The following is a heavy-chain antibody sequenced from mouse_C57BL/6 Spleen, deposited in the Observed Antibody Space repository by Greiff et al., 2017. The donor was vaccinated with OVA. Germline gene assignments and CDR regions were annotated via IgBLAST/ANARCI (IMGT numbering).Heavy chain of an antibody. CDR2: ISYDGSN. J-gene: IGHJ2*01. Sequence: ESGPGLVKPSQSLSLTCSVTGYSITSGYYWNWIRQFPGNKLEWMGYISYDGSNNYNPSLKNRISITRDTSKNQFFLKLNSVTTEDTATYYCARGGDYDYDFDYWGQGTTLTVSS. D-gene: IGHD2-4*01. CDR1: GYSITSGYY. CDR3: ARGGDYDYDFDY. V-gene: IGHV3-6*01.